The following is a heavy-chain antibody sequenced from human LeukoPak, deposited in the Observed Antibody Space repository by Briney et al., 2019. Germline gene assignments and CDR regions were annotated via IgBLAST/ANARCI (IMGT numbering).Heavy chain of an antibody. CDR2: IYTSGST. CDR3: ASGIIAAAGTDWFDP. J-gene: IGHJ5*02. D-gene: IGHD6-13*01. Sequence: PSETLSLTCTVSGGSISSYYWSWIRQPAGKGLEWIGRIYTSGSTNYNPSLKSRVTMSVDTSKNQFSLKLSSMTAADTAVYYCASGIIAAAGTDWFDPWGQGTLVTVSS. CDR1: GGSISSYY. V-gene: IGHV4-4*07.